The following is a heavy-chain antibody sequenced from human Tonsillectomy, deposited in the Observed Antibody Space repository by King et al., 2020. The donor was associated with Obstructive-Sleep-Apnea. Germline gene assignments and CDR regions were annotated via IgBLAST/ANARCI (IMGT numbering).Heavy chain of an antibody. D-gene: IGHD2-8*01. J-gene: IGHJ4*02. CDR1: GFSLSTNGMC. Sequence: TLKESGPALVKATQTLTLTCTFSGFSLSTNGMCVSWIRQPPGKALEWLARIDWDDDEYYSTSLKTRLIISKDTSKNQVVLTMTNMDPVDTATYYCVRLMEGASPFDYWGQGTLVTVSS. V-gene: IGHV2-70*11. CDR2: IDWDDDE. CDR3: VRLMEGASPFDY.